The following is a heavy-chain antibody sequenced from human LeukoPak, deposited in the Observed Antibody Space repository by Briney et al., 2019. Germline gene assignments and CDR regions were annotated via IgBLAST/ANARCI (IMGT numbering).Heavy chain of an antibody. V-gene: IGHV4-31*03. Sequence: KSSQTLSLTCTVSGGSISSGGYYWSWIRQHTGKGLEWIGYIYYSGSTYYNPSLKSRVTISVDTSKNQFSLKLSSVTAADTAVYYCARDFGGGDSDAFDIWGQGTMVTVSS. J-gene: IGHJ3*02. D-gene: IGHD2-21*02. CDR3: ARDFGGGDSDAFDI. CDR1: GGSISSGGYY. CDR2: IYYSGST.